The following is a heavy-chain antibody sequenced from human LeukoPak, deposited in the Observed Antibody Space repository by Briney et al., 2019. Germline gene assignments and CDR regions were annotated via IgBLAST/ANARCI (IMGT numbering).Heavy chain of an antibody. D-gene: IGHD4-17*01. J-gene: IGHJ6*03. CDR2: IYSFGRT. V-gene: IGHV3-66*02. CDR1: AFTVSGNH. CDR3: LPYGPNYFMDV. Sequence: GGSLRLSCAASAFTVSGNHMNWVRQAPGKGLEWVSVIYSFGRTHYADSVKGRFTISRDNSKNTLYLQMSSLRADDTAVYYCLPYGPNYFMDVWGQGTTVTVSS.